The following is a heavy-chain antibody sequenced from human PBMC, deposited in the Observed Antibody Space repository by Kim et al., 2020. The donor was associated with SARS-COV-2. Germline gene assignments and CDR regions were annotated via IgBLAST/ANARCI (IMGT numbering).Heavy chain of an antibody. V-gene: IGHV3-73*01. D-gene: IGHD6-6*01. J-gene: IGHJ6*03. CDR1: GFTFSGSA. CDR3: TAARWGENYYYYYMDV. Sequence: GGSLRLSCAASGFTFSGSAMHWVRQASGKGLELVGRIRSKANSYATAYAASVKGRFTISRDDSKNTAYLQMNSLKTEDTAVYYCTAARWGENYYYYYMDVWGKGTTVTVSS. CDR2: IRSKANSYAT.